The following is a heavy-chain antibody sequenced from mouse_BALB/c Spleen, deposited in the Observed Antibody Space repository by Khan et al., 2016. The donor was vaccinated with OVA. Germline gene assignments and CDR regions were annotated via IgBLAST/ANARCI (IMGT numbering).Heavy chain of an antibody. J-gene: IGHJ2*01. CDR1: GYTFTSYW. Sequence: VQLQQSGAELVKAGASVKMSCKASGYTFTSYWMHWVKQRLGQGLEWFAETNPTNGRTYYNEKFKSKATLTVDKSSSKAYMLLSGRTFEDSAVYYCARIKKIVATYFDYWGQGTTVTVSS. CDR2: TNPTNGRT. D-gene: IGHD1-1*01. V-gene: IGHV1S81*02. CDR3: ARIKKIVATYFDY.